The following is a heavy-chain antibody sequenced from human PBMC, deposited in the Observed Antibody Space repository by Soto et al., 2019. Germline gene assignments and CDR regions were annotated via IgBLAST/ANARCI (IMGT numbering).Heavy chain of an antibody. CDR1: GFTFCDYY. V-gene: IGHV3-11*01. CDR3: ASVAVTYYYYYYGMDV. J-gene: IGHJ6*02. D-gene: IGHD2-21*02. Sequence: GGSLRLSCAASGFTFCDYYMSWIRQAPGKGLEWVSYISSSGSTIYYADSVKGRFTISRDNAKNSLYLQMNSLRAEDTAVYYCASVAVTYYYYYYGMDVWGQGTTVTVSS. CDR2: ISSSGSTI.